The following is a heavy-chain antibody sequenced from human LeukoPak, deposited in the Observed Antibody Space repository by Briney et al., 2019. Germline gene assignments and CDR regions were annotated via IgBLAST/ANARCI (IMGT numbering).Heavy chain of an antibody. Sequence: GASVKVSCKASGGTFSSYAISWVRQAPGQGLEWMGRIIPIFGIANYAQKFQGRGTITADKSTSTAYMELSSLRSEDTAVYYCARVGGHYYDSSLFDYWGQGTLVTVSS. J-gene: IGHJ4*02. CDR2: IIPIFGIA. CDR1: GGTFSSYA. V-gene: IGHV1-69*04. D-gene: IGHD3-22*01. CDR3: ARVGGHYYDSSLFDY.